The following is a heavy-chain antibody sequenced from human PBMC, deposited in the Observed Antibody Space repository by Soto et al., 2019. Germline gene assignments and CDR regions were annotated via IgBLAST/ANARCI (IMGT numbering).Heavy chain of an antibody. CDR3: SRVTRIAVANDLYY. J-gene: IGHJ4*02. Sequence: QVQLVQSGAEVKKPGASVKVSCKASGYTFTRYGLSWVRQAPGQGVEWMGWISAYNGNTNYALKLQGRGTITTATSTSTAYMELRSLISDDTAVYYCSRVTRIAVANDLYYCGQETLVTVSS. CDR2: ISAYNGNT. CDR1: GYTFTRYG. D-gene: IGHD6-19*01. V-gene: IGHV1-18*01.